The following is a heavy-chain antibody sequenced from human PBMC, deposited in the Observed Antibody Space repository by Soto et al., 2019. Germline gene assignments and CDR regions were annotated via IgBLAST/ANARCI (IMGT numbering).Heavy chain of an antibody. CDR1: GFTFSDHY. CDR2: SKNKADSYTT. J-gene: IGHJ4*02. D-gene: IGHD3-10*01. CDR3: RVVGSGNDFGAA. V-gene: IGHV3-72*01. Sequence: EVQLVESGGGLVQPGGSLRLSCAASGFTFSDHYMDWVRQAPGKGLEWVGRSKNKADSYTTEYAASVKGRFTISRDGYKNSLFLQMNSLKTEATAVYSFRVVGSGNDFGAAWGQGILVTVSS.